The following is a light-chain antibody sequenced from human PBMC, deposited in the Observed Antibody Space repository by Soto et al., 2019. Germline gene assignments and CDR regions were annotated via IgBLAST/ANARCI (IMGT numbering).Light chain of an antibody. Sequence: EIVLTQSPGTLSLSPGERATLSCRASQSVRSNLAWYHQKPGQPPRLLISDASSRATGIPDRFGGSGSGTECVLTISRLEPEEFGIFYCQQYGGSPFSFGPGTKVDV. J-gene: IGKJ3*01. CDR3: QQYGGSPFS. CDR1: QSVRSN. CDR2: DAS. V-gene: IGKV3-20*01.